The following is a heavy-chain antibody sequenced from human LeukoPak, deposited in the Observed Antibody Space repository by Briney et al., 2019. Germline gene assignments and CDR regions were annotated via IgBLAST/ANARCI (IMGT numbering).Heavy chain of an antibody. J-gene: IGHJ4*02. CDR2: IVHSGGT. V-gene: IGHV4-34*01. Sequence: SETLSLTCAVSGGSFSGFYWTWIRQPPGKGLEWIGEIVHSGGTNYNPSLMTRVTISLDASKNQFSLELSSVTAADTAVYYCARGRDTSKWYVEGDFDNWGQGTRVTVSS. CDR1: GGSFSGFY. D-gene: IGHD6-13*01. CDR3: ARGRDTSKWYVEGDFDN.